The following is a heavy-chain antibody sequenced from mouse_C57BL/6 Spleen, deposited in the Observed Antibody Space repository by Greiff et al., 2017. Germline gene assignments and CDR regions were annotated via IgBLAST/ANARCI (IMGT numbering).Heavy chain of an antibody. Sequence: QVQLQQSGAELVKPGASVKMSCKASGYTFTSYWITWVKQRPGQGLEWIGDIYPGSGSTNYNEKFKSKATLTVDTSSSTAYMQLSSLTSEDSAVYYCAREDLYYGSPLSFEVWGTGTTVTVSS. D-gene: IGHD1-1*01. CDR1: GYTFTSYW. V-gene: IGHV1-55*01. J-gene: IGHJ1*03. CDR3: AREDLYYGSPLSFEV. CDR2: IYPGSGST.